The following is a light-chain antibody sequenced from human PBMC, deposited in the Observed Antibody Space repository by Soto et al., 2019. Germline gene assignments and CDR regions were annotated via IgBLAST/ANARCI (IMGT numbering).Light chain of an antibody. CDR2: GAS. CDR3: EQYGSSLFT. V-gene: IGKV3-20*01. J-gene: IGKJ3*01. CDR1: QSVSSSY. Sequence: EIVLTQSPGTLSLSPGERATLSCRASQSVSSSYLAWYQQKPGQAPRLLIYGASSRATGIPDRFSGSASGTDFTLTSSRLEPEDSAVYYCEQYGSSLFTCGPGTIVDI.